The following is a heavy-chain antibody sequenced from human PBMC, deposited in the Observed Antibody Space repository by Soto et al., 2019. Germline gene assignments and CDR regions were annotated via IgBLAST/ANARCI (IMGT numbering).Heavy chain of an antibody. CDR1: GGSISSYY. Sequence: SETLSLTCTVSGGSISSYYWSWIRQPPGKGLEWIGYIYYSGSTNYNPSLKSRVTISVDTSKNQFSLKLSSVTAADAAVYHCARAHIVVVPAAMRETNWFDPWGQGTLVTVSS. D-gene: IGHD2-2*01. J-gene: IGHJ5*02. V-gene: IGHV4-59*01. CDR3: ARAHIVVVPAAMRETNWFDP. CDR2: IYYSGST.